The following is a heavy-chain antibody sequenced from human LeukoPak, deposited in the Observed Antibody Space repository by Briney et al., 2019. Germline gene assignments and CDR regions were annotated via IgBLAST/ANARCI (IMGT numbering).Heavy chain of an antibody. CDR3: ARGGGYGDHDY. V-gene: IGHV4-30-4*08. Sequence: SETPSLTCTVSGGSISSGDYYWSWIRQPPGKGLEWIGYIYYSGSTYYNPSLKSRVTISVDTSKNQFSLKLSSVTAADTAVYYCARGGGYGDHDYWGQGTLVTVSS. D-gene: IGHD4-17*01. J-gene: IGHJ4*02. CDR1: GGSISSGDYY. CDR2: IYYSGST.